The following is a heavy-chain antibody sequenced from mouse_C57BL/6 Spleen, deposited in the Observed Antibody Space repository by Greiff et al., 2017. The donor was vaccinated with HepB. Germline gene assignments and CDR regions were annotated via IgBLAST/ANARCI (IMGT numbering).Heavy chain of an antibody. CDR3: ARGGYRYFDY. CDR2: IDPSDSYT. V-gene: IGHV1-59*01. D-gene: IGHD3-1*01. Sequence: VQLQQPGAELVRPGTSVKLSCKASGYTFTSYWMHWVKQRPGQGLEWIGVIDPSDSYTNYNQKFKGKATLTVDTSSSTAYMQLSSLTSEDSAVYYCARGGYRYFDYWGQGTTLTVSS. CDR1: GYTFTSYW. J-gene: IGHJ2*01.